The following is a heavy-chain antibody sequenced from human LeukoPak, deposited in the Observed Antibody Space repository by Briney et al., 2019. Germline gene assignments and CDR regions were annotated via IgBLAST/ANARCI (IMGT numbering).Heavy chain of an antibody. Sequence: ASVKVSCKASGGTFSTYGVSWVRQAPGQGLEWMGWINTNTGNPTYAQGFTGRFVFSLDTSVSTAYLQISSLKTEDTAVYYCARRSMVQHLDVWGKGTTVTVSS. V-gene: IGHV7-4-1*02. CDR1: GGTFSTYG. D-gene: IGHD3-10*01. CDR3: ARRSMVQHLDV. CDR2: INTNTGNP. J-gene: IGHJ6*04.